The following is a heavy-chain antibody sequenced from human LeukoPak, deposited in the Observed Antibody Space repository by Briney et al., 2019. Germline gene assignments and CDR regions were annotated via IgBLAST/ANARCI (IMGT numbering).Heavy chain of an antibody. V-gene: IGHV4-31*03. CDR2: IYYSGST. CDR1: GGSISSGGNY. Sequence: SQTLSLTCTVSGGSISSGGNYWSWIRQHPGKGLEWIGYIYYSGSTYYNPSLKSRVTISVDTSKNQFSLKLSFVTAADTAVYHCARTPSRTIIAAAGTDFDFWGQGTLVTVSS. CDR3: ARTPSRTIIAAAGTDFDF. J-gene: IGHJ4*02. D-gene: IGHD6-13*01.